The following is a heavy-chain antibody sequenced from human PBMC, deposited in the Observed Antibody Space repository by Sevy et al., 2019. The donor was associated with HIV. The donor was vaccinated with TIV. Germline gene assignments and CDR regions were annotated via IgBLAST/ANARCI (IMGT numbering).Heavy chain of an antibody. D-gene: IGHD5-18*01. V-gene: IGHV4-30-4*01. CDR2: IYHSAST. J-gene: IGHJ4*02. CDR1: GGSISSGDFY. CDR3: ARERGYTYLLIDN. Sequence: SETLSLTCTVSGGSISSGDFYWTWVRQPPGKGLEWIGYIYHSASTFYNPCLQCRVRISEDRSKNQFSLQLSSVTAADTAVYYCARERGYTYLLIDNWGQGTLVTVSS.